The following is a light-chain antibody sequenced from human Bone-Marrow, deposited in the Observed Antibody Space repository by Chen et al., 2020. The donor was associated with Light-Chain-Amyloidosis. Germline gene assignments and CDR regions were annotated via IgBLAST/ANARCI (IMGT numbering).Light chain of an antibody. CDR1: SSDVGGDNH. CDR3: SSYTITNTLV. V-gene: IGLV2-14*01. Sequence: QSALTHPPSVSGSPGQSTTISCTGTSSDVGGDNHVSWYQQHPDKAPKLMIYEVTNRPSWVPDRFSGSKSDNTASLTISGLQTEDEADYFCSSYTITNTLVFGSGTRVTVL. CDR2: EVT. J-gene: IGLJ1*01.